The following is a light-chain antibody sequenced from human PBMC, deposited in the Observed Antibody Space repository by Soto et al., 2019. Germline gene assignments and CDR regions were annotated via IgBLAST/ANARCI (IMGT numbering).Light chain of an antibody. Sequence: QSVLTQPPSVSGAPGQRVTISCTGSSSNIGAGYDVHWFQQFPGTAPQLLIHGNTNRPSGVPERFSGSKSGTSASLAITGLQAGDEADYYCQYFDDSLSALVFGPGTKLTVL. CDR2: GNT. CDR3: QYFDDSLSALV. CDR1: SSNIGAGYD. J-gene: IGLJ1*01. V-gene: IGLV1-40*01.